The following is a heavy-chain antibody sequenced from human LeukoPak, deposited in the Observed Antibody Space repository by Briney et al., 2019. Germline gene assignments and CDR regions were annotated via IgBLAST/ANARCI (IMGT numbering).Heavy chain of an antibody. CDR2: ISYDGSNK. D-gene: IGHD1-26*01. V-gene: IGHV3-30*18. Sequence: GGSLRLSCAASGFTFSTYDMHWVRQAPGKGLEWVAVISYDGSNKYYADSVKGRFTISRDNAKNSLYLQMNSLRAEDTAVYYCAKWELYSGFYYIDYWGQGTLATVSS. CDR1: GFTFSTYD. CDR3: AKWELYSGFYYIDY. J-gene: IGHJ4*02.